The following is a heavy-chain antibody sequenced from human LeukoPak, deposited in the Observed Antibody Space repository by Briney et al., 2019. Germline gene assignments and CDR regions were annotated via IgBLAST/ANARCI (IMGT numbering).Heavy chain of an antibody. CDR3: VRDGPSWGLL. D-gene: IGHD7-27*01. V-gene: IGHV4-4*07. CDR1: GGSIGTYY. Sequence: KASETLSLTCTVSGGSIGTYYWSWIRQPAGKGLEWIGRVFTTGGANYNPSLKSRVTMSLDTSRNLFSLKLNSVTAADTAGYYSVRDGPSWGLLWGQGALVTVSS. CDR2: VFTTGGA. J-gene: IGHJ4*02.